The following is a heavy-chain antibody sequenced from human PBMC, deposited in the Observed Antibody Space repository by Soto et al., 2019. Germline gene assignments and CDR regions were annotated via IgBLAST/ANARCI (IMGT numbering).Heavy chain of an antibody. D-gene: IGHD2-15*01. V-gene: IGHV1-69*06. CDR3: ARGLECRGYCLDKPTWFGP. Sequence: SVKVSCKASGGTFSTYTFSWVRQAPGQGLEWMGRIIPIFGTPYYAQKFQGRVTITADKSTSAVYMELSSLGSDDTAVYFCARGLECRGYCLDKPTWFGPWGQGTLVTVSS. CDR2: IIPIFGTP. J-gene: IGHJ5*02. CDR1: GGTFSTYT.